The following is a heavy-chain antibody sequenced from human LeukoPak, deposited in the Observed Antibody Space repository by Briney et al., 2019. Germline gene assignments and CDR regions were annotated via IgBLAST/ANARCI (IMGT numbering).Heavy chain of an antibody. CDR3: CNLAASAFDI. CDR1: GFTVSSNY. CDR2: IYSGGNT. V-gene: IGHV3-66*01. D-gene: IGHD2/OR15-2a*01. Sequence: GGSQRLSCAASGFTVSSNYMSWVRQAPGKGLEWVSVIYSGGNTYHADSVKGRFTISRDNSKSTLYLQMNSLRAEDTAVYYCCNLAASAFDIWGQGAMVTVSS. J-gene: IGHJ3*02.